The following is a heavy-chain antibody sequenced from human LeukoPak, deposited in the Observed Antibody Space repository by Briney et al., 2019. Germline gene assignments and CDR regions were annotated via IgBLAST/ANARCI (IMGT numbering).Heavy chain of an antibody. CDR3: ARGGYSYGYLPGDYYMDV. J-gene: IGHJ6*03. D-gene: IGHD5-18*01. CDR1: GYTFTSYG. Sequence: VASVKVSCKASGYTFTSYGISWVRQAPGQGLEWMGWISAYNGNTNYAQKLQGRVTMTTDTSTSTAYMELRSLRSDDTAVYYCARGGYSYGYLPGDYYMDVWGKGTTVTISS. V-gene: IGHV1-18*01. CDR2: ISAYNGNT.